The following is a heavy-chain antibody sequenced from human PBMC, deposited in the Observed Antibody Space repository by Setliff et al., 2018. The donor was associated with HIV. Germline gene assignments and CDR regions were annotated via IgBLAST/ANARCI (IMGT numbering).Heavy chain of an antibody. D-gene: IGHD2-2*01. CDR1: GYTFTSDC. CDR2: INPKSDGT. V-gene: IGHV1-2*04. Sequence: ASVKVSCKASGYTFTSDCIHWVRQAPGQGLEWMGWINPKSDGTNYAQKFQGWITMTRDTSISTAYMEVSRLRSDDTAVYYCARDHCSSSGCYEYSYYGMDVWGQGTTVTVSS. CDR3: ARDHCSSSGCYEYSYYGMDV. J-gene: IGHJ6*02.